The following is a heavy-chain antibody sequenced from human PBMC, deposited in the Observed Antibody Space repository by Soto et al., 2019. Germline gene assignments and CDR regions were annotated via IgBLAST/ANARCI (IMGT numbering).Heavy chain of an antibody. J-gene: IGHJ4*02. V-gene: IGHV3-30*18. CDR1: GFTFSSYG. CDR2: ISYDGSNK. D-gene: IGHD4-4*01. CDR3: AKDRGPTVTNRLADY. Sequence: PGGSLRLSCAASGFTFSSYGMHWVRQAPGKGLEWMAVISYDGSNKYYADSVKGRFTISRDNSKNTLYLQMNSLRAEDTAVYYCAKDRGPTVTNRLADYWGQGTLVTVSS.